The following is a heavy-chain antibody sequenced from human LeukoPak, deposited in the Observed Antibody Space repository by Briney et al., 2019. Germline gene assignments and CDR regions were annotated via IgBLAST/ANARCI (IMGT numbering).Heavy chain of an antibody. D-gene: IGHD5-24*01. V-gene: IGHV4-34*01. CDR2: INHSGST. CDR3: ARVQELQLGYYFDY. J-gene: IGHJ4*02. CDR1: GGSFSGYY. Sequence: SETLSLTCAVYGGSFSGYYWSWIRQPPGKGLEWIGEINHSGSTNYNPSLKSRVTISVDTSKNQFSLKLSSVTAADTAVYYCARVQELQLGYYFDYWGQGTLVTVSP.